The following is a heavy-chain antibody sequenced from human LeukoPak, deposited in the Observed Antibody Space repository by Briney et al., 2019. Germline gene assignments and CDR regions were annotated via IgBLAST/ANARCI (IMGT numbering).Heavy chain of an antibody. CDR3: ARDPTRYDSSGAGDAFDI. Sequence: ASVKVSCKASGYTFTSYYMHWVRQAPGQGLEWMGIINPSGGSTSYAQKFQGRVAMTRDMSTSTVYMELSSLRSEDTAVYYCARDPTRYDSSGAGDAFDIWGQGTMVTVSS. CDR1: GYTFTSYY. V-gene: IGHV1-46*01. D-gene: IGHD3-22*01. CDR2: INPSGGST. J-gene: IGHJ3*02.